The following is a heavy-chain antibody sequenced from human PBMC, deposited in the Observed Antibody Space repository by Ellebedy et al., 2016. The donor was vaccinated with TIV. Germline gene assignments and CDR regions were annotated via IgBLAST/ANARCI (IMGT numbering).Heavy chain of an antibody. CDR3: AEAIAVTDITNFDY. CDR2: IYVGGTT. V-gene: IGHV4-4*07. D-gene: IGHD6-19*01. CDR1: GASISSHY. J-gene: IGHJ4*01. Sequence: MPSETLSLTCTVSGASISSHYWNWIRQPAGKGLEWIGRIYVGGTTNDNPSLRSRVTMSVDTSKNQFSLNLISVTAADTAVYYCAEAIAVTDITNFDYWGQGIQVTVSS.